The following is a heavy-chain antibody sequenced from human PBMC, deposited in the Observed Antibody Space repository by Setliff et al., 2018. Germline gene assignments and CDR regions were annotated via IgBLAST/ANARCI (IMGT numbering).Heavy chain of an antibody. Sequence: GGSLRLSCAASGFTFSIYSMNWVRQAPGKGLEWVARTRDRAHSYSTEYAASAKGRFFISRDNSNNLLFLQMDSLRTEDTAVYHCVRAFWTYSDYASLACFDYWGQGALVTVSS. V-gene: IGHV3-72*01. CDR1: GFTFSIYS. CDR3: VRAFWTYSDYASLACFDY. D-gene: IGHD5-12*01. CDR2: TRDRAHSYST. J-gene: IGHJ4*02.